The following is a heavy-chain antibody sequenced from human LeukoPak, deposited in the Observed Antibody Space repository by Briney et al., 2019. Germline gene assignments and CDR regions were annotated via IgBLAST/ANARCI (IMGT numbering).Heavy chain of an antibody. J-gene: IGHJ4*02. Sequence: SETLSLTCTVSGGSISSGGYYWSWIRQPPGKGLEWIGYIYHSGSTYYNPSLKSRVTISVDTSKNQFSLKLSSVTAADTAVYYCARLGWGGYNYGHIDYWGQGTLVTVSS. CDR3: ARLGWGGYNYGHIDY. CDR2: IYHSGST. D-gene: IGHD5-18*01. CDR1: GGSISSGGYY. V-gene: IGHV4-30-2*03.